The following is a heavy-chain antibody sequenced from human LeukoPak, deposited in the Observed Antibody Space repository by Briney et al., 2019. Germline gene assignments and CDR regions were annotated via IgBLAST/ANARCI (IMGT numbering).Heavy chain of an antibody. D-gene: IGHD4-23*01. Sequence: GRSLRLSCAASGGSPIHWIRQAPGEGLEGVSGIDWNSGRIDYAASVKGRFTISRDNVKSSLYLQMNSLRAEDTALYYCAKDASPGGLDYWGQGTLVTVSS. V-gene: IGHV3-9*01. J-gene: IGHJ4*02. CDR3: AKDASPGGLDY. CDR2: IDWNSGRI. CDR1: GGSP.